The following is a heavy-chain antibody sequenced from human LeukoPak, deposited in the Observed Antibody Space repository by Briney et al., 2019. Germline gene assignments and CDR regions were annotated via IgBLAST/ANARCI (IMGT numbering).Heavy chain of an antibody. J-gene: IGHJ6*02. Sequence: SETLSLTCTVSGGSISSSSYYWGWIRQPPGQGLEWLGSIYYSGSTYYNPSLKSRVTISVDTSKNQFSLKLSSVTAADTAVYYCARVNTMVRGLYHGMDVWGQGTTVTVSS. CDR2: IYYSGST. D-gene: IGHD3-10*01. V-gene: IGHV4-39*07. CDR3: ARVNTMVRGLYHGMDV. CDR1: GGSISSSSYY.